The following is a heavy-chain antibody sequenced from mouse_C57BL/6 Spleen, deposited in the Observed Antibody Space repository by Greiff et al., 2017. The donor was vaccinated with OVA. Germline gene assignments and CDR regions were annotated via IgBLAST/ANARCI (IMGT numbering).Heavy chain of an antibody. V-gene: IGHV1-42*01. CDR2: INPSTGGT. CDR1: GYSFTGYY. D-gene: IGHD1-1*01. Sequence: EVQVVESGPELVKPGASVKISCKASGYSFTGYYMNWVKQSPEKSLEWIGEINPSTGGTTYNQKFKAKATLTVDKSSSTAYMQLKSLTSEDSAVYYCARGRFITTVVGDFFAYWGQGTLVTVSA. CDR3: ARGRFITTVVGDFFAY. J-gene: IGHJ3*01.